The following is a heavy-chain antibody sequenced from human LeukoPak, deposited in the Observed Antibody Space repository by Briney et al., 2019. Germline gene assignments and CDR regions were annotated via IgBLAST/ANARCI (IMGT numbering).Heavy chain of an antibody. V-gene: IGHV4-59*11. CDR3: ARDHDYYDSSGYTFGYYYYMDV. J-gene: IGHJ6*03. D-gene: IGHD3-22*01. CDR2: IYYSGST. CDR1: GGSISSHY. Sequence: SETLSLTCTVSGGSISSHYWSWIRQPPGKGLEWIGYIYYSGSTNYNPSLKSRVTISVDTSKNQFSLKLSSVTAADTAAYYCARDHDYYDSSGYTFGYYYYMDVWGKGTTVTVSS.